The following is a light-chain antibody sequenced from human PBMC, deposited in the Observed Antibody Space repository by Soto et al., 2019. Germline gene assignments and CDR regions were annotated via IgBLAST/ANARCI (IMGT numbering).Light chain of an antibody. CDR3: SSYTRSSPLV. CDR1: SSDVGAYNY. V-gene: IGLV2-14*03. CDR2: DVS. Sequence: QSALTQPASVSGSPGQSITISCTGTSSDVGAYNYVSWYQQHPGNAPILMIYDVSNRPSGVSNRFSGSKSGNTASLTISGLQAEDEAAYYCSSYTRSSPLVFGGGTKLTVL. J-gene: IGLJ2*01.